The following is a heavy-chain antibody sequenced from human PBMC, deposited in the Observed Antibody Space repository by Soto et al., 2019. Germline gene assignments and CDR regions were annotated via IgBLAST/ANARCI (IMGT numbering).Heavy chain of an antibody. V-gene: IGHV3-11*05. D-gene: IGHD4-17*01. J-gene: IGHJ4*02. CDR2: ISSSSSYT. CDR3: ARINDYGDERWVDY. CDR1: GFTFSDYY. Sequence: QVQLVESGGGLVKPGGSLRLSCAASGFTFSDYYMSWIRQAPGKGLEWVSYISSSSSYTNYADSVKGRFTISRDNAKNSLYLQMNSLRAEDTAVYYCARINDYGDERWVDYWGQGTLVTVSS.